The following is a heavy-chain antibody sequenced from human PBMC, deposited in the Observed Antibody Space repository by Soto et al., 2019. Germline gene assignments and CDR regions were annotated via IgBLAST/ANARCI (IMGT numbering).Heavy chain of an antibody. D-gene: IGHD6-19*01. CDR1: GFTFSSYG. CDR2: ISYDGSNK. V-gene: IGHV3-30*03. J-gene: IGHJ4*02. CDR3: ARDYSRGWYYFDY. Sequence: PGGSLRLSCAASGFTFSSYGMHWVRQAPGKGLEWLAVISYDGSNKYYADSVKGRFTISRDNSKNTLYLQMNSLRAEDTAVYYWARDYSRGWYYFDYGGQEPLVTVSS.